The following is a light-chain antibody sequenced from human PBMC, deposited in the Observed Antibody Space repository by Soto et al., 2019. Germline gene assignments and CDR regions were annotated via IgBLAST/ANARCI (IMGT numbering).Light chain of an antibody. CDR1: QSVSSY. J-gene: IGKJ1*01. CDR2: GAS. V-gene: IGKV3-11*01. Sequence: EIVLTQSPATLSLSPGERATLSCRASQSVSSYLAWYQQKPGQAPRLLIYGASGRATGIPDRFSGSGSGTDFTLAISSLQPEDFATYYCQQSYSTPWTFGQGTKVDIK. CDR3: QQSYSTPWT.